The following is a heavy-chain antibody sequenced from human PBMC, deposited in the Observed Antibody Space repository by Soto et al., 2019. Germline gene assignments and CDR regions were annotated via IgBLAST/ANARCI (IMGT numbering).Heavy chain of an antibody. D-gene: IGHD2-2*01. CDR3: ARGRDIVVVPANLFDY. V-gene: IGHV1-18*01. CDR2: ISAYNGNT. J-gene: IGHJ4*02. Sequence: RQAPGQGLEWMGWISAYNGNTNYAQKLQGRVTMTTDTSTSTAYMELRSLRSDDTAVYYCARGRDIVVVPANLFDYWGQGTRVTVSS.